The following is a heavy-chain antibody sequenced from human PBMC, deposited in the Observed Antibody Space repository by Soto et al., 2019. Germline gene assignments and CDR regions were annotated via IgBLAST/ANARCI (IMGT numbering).Heavy chain of an antibody. CDR3: ARDRLDFASRAAWFDP. D-gene: IGHD2-2*01. CDR2: IYYSGHT. CDR1: GGSISSGGSY. V-gene: IGHV4-31*03. J-gene: IGHJ5*02. Sequence: PSETLSLTCTVSGGSISSGGSYWSWIRQRPGKGLEWIGYIYYSGHTYYNPSLTSRVTISLDTSRNQFSLSLSSVTAADTAVYFCARDRLDFASRAAWFDPWGQGSLVTVSS.